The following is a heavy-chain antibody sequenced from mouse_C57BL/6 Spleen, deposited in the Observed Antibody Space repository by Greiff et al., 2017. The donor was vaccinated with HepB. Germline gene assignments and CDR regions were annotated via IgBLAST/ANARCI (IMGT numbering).Heavy chain of an antibody. V-gene: IGHV1-18*01. CDR1: GYTFTDYN. CDR3: AREPYYYGSSYGYFDV. D-gene: IGHD1-1*01. CDR2: INPNNGGT. J-gene: IGHJ1*03. Sequence: VQLQQSGPELVKPGASVKIPCKASGYTFTDYNMDWVKQSHGKSLEWIGDINPNNGGTIYNQKFKGKATLTVDKSSSTAYMELRSLTSEDTAVYYCAREPYYYGSSYGYFDVWGTGTTVTVSS.